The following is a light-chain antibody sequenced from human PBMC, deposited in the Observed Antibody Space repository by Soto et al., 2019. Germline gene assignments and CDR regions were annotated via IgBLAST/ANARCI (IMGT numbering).Light chain of an antibody. CDR2: GAS. J-gene: IGKJ1*01. CDR1: QSVTSDY. CDR3: QQYGSP. Sequence: EIVLTQSPGTLSLSPGERATLSCRASQSVTSDYLAWYQQKPGQAPRLLIHGASSRATGIPDRFSGSGSGTDFTLTISRLEPEDFAVYFCQQYGSPFGQGTKVEIK. V-gene: IGKV3-20*01.